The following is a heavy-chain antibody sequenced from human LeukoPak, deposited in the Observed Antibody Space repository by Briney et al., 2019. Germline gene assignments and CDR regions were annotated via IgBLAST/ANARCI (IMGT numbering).Heavy chain of an antibody. D-gene: IGHD2-15*01. J-gene: IGHJ4*02. V-gene: IGHV3-23*01. CDR1: GFTFSNYV. Sequence: PGGSLRLSCAASGFTFSNYVMSWVRLAPGKGLEWVSDISGSGSKTHYTDSVKGRFTISRDNSKNLLYLDMNSLRLEDTAVYYCAKAVSPIAPTSYFDSWGQGTKVAVSS. CDR3: AKAVSPIAPTSYFDS. CDR2: ISGSGSKT.